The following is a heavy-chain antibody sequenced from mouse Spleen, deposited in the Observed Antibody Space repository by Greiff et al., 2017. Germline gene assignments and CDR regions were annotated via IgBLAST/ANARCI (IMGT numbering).Heavy chain of an antibody. D-gene: IGHD2-4*01. Sequence: DVKLQESVAELVRPGASVKLSCTASGFNIKNTYMHWVKQRPEQGLEWIGRIDPANGNTKYAPKFQGKATITAGTSSNTPYLQLSSLTSEDTAIYYCASVDYDYDGFDSWGQGTTLTISS. CDR3: ASVDYDYDGFDS. J-gene: IGHJ2*01. CDR2: IDPANGNT. CDR1: GFNIKNTY. V-gene: IGHV14-3*01.